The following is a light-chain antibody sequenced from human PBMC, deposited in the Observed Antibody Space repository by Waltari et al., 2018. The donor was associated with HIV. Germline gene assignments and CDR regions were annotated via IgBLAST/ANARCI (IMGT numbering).Light chain of an antibody. Sequence: SYELTQPPSVSVSPGQTARITCPGDALPKQYAYWYRQKPGQAPVLGIYKDSERPSGIPERFAGSSSGKTVTLTIRGVQAEDEADYYCQSADSSGTRVFGGGTKLTVL. CDR2: KDS. CDR3: QSADSSGTRV. CDR1: ALPKQY. V-gene: IGLV3-25*03. J-gene: IGLJ3*02.